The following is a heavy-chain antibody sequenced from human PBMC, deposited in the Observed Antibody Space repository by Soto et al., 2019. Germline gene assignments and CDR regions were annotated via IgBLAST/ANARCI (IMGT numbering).Heavy chain of an antibody. CDR3: ADIEYSSSRHAFDL. J-gene: IGHJ3*01. CDR2: IIPILGIA. Sequence: SVKVSCKASGGTFSSYTISWVRQAPGQGLEWMGRIIPILGIANYAQKFQGRVTITADKSTSTAYMELSSLRSEDTAVYYCADIEYSSSRHAFDLWGQGTMGTVS. CDR1: GGTFSSYT. V-gene: IGHV1-69*02. D-gene: IGHD6-6*01.